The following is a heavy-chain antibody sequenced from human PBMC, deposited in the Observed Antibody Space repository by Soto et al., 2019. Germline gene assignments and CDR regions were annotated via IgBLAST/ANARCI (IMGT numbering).Heavy chain of an antibody. D-gene: IGHD3-10*01. J-gene: IGHJ4*02. CDR3: ARDRPRGSGSYLLTAFDY. CDR2: TYYRSKWYN. V-gene: IGHV6-1*01. Sequence: PSQTLSLTCAISGDSVSSNSAAWNWIRQSPSRDLEWLGRTYYRSKWYNDYAVFVKSRITINPDTSKNQFSLQLNSVTPEDTAVYFCARDRPRGSGSYLLTAFDYWGQGTLVTVSS. CDR1: GDSVSSNSAA.